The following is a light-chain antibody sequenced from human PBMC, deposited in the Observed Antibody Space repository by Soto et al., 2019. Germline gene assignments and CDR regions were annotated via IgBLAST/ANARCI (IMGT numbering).Light chain of an antibody. V-gene: IGKV2-28*01. CDR3: MQALQTPLT. J-gene: IGKJ4*01. CDR1: QILLHSNGYNY. CDR2: LGS. Sequence: DIVMTQSPLSLPVTPGEPSSISCRSSQILLHSNGYNYLDWYMQKPGQSPHLLIYLGSNRASGVPDRFSGSGSGTDFTLKISRVEAEDVGVYYCMQALQTPLTFGGGTKVDIK.